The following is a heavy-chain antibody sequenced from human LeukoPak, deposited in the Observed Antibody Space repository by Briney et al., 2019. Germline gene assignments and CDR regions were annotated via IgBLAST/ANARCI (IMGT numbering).Heavy chain of an antibody. CDR1: GFTFSSYW. CDR2: IKQDGSEK. D-gene: IGHD1-1*01. Sequence: PGGSLRLSCAASGFTFSSYWMSWVRQAPGKGLEWVANIKQDGSEKYYVDSVKGRFTISRDNAKNSLYLQMNSLRAEDTAVYYCAREVSSSPPWNDYYYYYMDVWGKGTTVTVSS. V-gene: IGHV3-7*01. J-gene: IGHJ6*03. CDR3: AREVSSSPPWNDYYYYYMDV.